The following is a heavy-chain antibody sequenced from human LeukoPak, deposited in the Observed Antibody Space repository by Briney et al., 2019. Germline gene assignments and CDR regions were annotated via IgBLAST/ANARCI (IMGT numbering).Heavy chain of an antibody. CDR1: GFTFSSYA. Sequence: GGSLRLSCAASGFTFSSYAMSWVRQAPGKGLEWVSAISGSGGNTYYADSVKGRFTISRDNSKNTLYLQMNSLRAEDTAVYYCAKHWNYYYYGMDVWGQGTTVTVSS. V-gene: IGHV3-23*01. CDR3: AKHWNYYYYGMDV. J-gene: IGHJ6*02. D-gene: IGHD3-3*01. CDR2: ISGSGGNT.